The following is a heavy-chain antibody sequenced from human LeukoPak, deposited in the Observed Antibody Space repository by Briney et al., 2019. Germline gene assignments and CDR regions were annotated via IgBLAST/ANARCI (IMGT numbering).Heavy chain of an antibody. CDR2: ITSSSSYI. D-gene: IGHD6-13*01. CDR1: GSTFSNYR. V-gene: IGHV3-21*01. J-gene: IGHJ4*02. Sequence: GGSLRLSCAASGSTFSNYRMNWVRQAPGKGLEWVSSITSSSSYIYYADSLKGRFTISRDNAKNSLYLQMNSLRAEDTAVYYCAREGSSWYYFDYWGQGTLVTVSS. CDR3: AREGSSWYYFDY.